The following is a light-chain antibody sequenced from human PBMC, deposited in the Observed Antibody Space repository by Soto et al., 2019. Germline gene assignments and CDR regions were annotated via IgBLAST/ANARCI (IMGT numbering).Light chain of an antibody. Sequence: QLVLTQPPSASGTPGQRVTIACSGSSSNIGSTTVKWYQQLPGTDPKLLIYNNNQRPSGVPDRFSGSKSGTSASLAISGLQSADEADYYCAAWDDSLNGVVFGGGTQLTVL. V-gene: IGLV1-44*01. J-gene: IGLJ3*02. CDR2: NNN. CDR3: AAWDDSLNGVV. CDR1: SSNIGSTT.